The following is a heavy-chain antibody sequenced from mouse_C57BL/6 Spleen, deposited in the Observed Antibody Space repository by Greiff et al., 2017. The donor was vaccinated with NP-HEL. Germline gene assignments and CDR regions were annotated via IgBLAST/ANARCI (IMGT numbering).Heavy chain of an antibody. J-gene: IGHJ3*01. CDR1: GFNITDYY. V-gene: IGHV14-1*01. CDR3: TTGELRLGGSRAY. Sequence: EVMLVESGAELVRPGASVKLSCTASGFNITDYYMHWVKQRPEQGLEWIGRIDPEDGDTEYAPKFQGKATMTADTSSNTAYLQLSSLTSEDTAVYYCTTGELRLGGSRAYWGQGTLVTVSA. CDR2: IDPEDGDT. D-gene: IGHD3-2*02.